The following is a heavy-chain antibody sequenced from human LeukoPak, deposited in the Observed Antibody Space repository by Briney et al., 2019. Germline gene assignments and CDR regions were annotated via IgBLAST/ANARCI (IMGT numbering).Heavy chain of an antibody. CDR3: ARRGRDFWSGSTKYYFDY. D-gene: IGHD3-3*01. CDR1: GGSFSGYY. V-gene: IGHV4-34*01. Sequence: PSETQSLTCAVYGGSFSGYYWSWIRQPPGKGLEWIGEINHSGSTNYNPSLKSRVTISVDTSKNQFSLKLSSVTAADTAVYYCARRGRDFWSGSTKYYFDYWGQGTLVTVSS. J-gene: IGHJ4*02. CDR2: INHSGST.